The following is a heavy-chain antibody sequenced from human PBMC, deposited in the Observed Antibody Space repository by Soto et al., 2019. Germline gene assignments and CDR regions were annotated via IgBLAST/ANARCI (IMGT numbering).Heavy chain of an antibody. CDR2: IYLNGNT. D-gene: IGHD5-18*01. V-gene: IGHV4-39*01. CDR3: AKCGYSFTYLPFDS. CDR1: GGSISTSSYN. J-gene: IGHJ4*02. Sequence: QLQLQESGPGLVKPSETLSLTCTVSGGSISTSSYNWGWFRQHPGKGLEWIGNIYLNGNTYYSPSLKSSVIISVSTSKHQFSLPLSSVTPAHTAVYYCAKCGYSFTYLPFDSWGLGTLVAVSS.